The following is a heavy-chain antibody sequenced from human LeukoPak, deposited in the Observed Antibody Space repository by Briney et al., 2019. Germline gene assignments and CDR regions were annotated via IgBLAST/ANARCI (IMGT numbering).Heavy chain of an antibody. CDR3: AGGAGWLSDY. CDR1: GFTFSPYW. CDR2: IKEDGSEE. D-gene: IGHD2-15*01. J-gene: IGHJ4*02. V-gene: IGHV3-7*03. Sequence: GGSLRLSCAASGFTFSPYWMNWFRQAPGKGLEGVALIKEDGSEELYDGSVEGRFTISRDSGKNSLYLQMNSLRAEDTAVYYCAGGAGWLSDYWGQGTLVTVSS.